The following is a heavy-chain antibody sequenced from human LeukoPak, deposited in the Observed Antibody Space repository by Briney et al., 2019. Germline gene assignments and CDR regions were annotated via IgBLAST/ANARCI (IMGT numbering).Heavy chain of an antibody. V-gene: IGHV3-21*04. Sequence: KPGGSLRLSCAASGFTFSIYTMNWVRQAPGKGLEWVSSISRSSSYIYYADSVKGRFTISRDNSKNTLYLQMNSLRAEDTAVYYCAKNALAAAGTSIWFKGIHMANWFDPWGQGTLVTVSS. J-gene: IGHJ5*02. CDR2: ISRSSSYI. CDR1: GFTFSIYT. CDR3: AKNALAAAGTSIWFKGIHMANWFDP. D-gene: IGHD6-13*01.